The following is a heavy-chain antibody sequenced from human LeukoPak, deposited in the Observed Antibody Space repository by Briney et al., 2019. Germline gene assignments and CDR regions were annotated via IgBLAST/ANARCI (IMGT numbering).Heavy chain of an antibody. CDR2: NSGSGDST. J-gene: IGHJ4*02. Sequence: GGSLRLSCAASGFTFSSYAMSWVRQAPGKGLEWVSANSGSGDSTYYADSVKGRFTISRDNSKNTLYLQMNSLRAEDTAVYYCAKDQALRGGDYVDYFDYWGRGTLVTVSS. V-gene: IGHV3-23*01. CDR1: GFTFSSYA. D-gene: IGHD4-17*01. CDR3: AKDQALRGGDYVDYFDY.